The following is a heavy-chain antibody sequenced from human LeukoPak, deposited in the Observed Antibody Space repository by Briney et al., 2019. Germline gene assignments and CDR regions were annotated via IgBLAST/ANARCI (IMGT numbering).Heavy chain of an antibody. V-gene: IGHV4-61*02. CDR3: ARDILNGYYEYNWFDP. CDR2: NYPSGST. Sequence: LESIGRNYPSGSTNYNLSLKRRVIISVDKSKNQFSLELSSVTAADVAVYYCARDILNGYYEYNWFDPWGQGTMVTVSS. D-gene: IGHD3-9*01. J-gene: IGHJ5*02.